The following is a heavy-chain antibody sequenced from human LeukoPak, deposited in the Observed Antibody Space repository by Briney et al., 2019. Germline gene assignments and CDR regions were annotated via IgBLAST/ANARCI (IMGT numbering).Heavy chain of an antibody. CDR1: GGSISSYY. D-gene: IGHD3-10*01. J-gene: IGHJ1*01. Sequence: SETLSLTCTVSGGSISSYYWSWIRQPPGKGLEWIGYIYYSGSTNYNPSLKSRVTISVDTSKNQFSLKLSSVTAADTAVYYCARDQRLWFGEFIKGKYFQHWGQGTLVTVSS. CDR3: ARDQRLWFGEFIKGKYFQH. CDR2: IYYSGST. V-gene: IGHV4-59*12.